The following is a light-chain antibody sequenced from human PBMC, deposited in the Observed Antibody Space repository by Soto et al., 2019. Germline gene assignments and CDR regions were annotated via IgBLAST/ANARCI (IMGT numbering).Light chain of an antibody. J-gene: IGKJ5*01. V-gene: IGKV3-20*01. CDR1: QSVSSSY. CDR2: GAS. CDR3: QQYGSSPQT. Sequence: EIVLTQSPGTLSLSPGERATLSCRASQSVSSSYLAWYQQKPGQAPRLLIYGASRRATGIPDRFSGSGSGTDFTLTSSRLEPEDFAVYSCQQYGSSPQTFGQGTRLEIK.